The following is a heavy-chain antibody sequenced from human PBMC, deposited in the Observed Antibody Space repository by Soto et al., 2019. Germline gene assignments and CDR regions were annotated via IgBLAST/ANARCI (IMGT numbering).Heavy chain of an antibody. CDR1: GGSISSYY. V-gene: IGHV4-59*01. Sequence: SETLSLTCTVSGGSISSYYWSWIRQPPGKGLEWIGYIYYRGSTNYNPSLKSRVTISVDTSKNQFSLKLSSVTAADTAVYYCARDLWGYSSSWDSIYYYGMDVWGQGTTVTVSS. J-gene: IGHJ6*02. CDR2: IYYRGST. D-gene: IGHD6-13*01. CDR3: ARDLWGYSSSWDSIYYYGMDV.